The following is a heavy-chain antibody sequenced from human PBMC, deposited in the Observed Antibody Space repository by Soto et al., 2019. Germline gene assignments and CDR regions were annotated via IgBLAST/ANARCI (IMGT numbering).Heavy chain of an antibody. CDR2: ISYDGSNK. V-gene: IGHV3-30*18. CDR1: GFTFSSYG. Sequence: GGSLRLSCAASGFTFSSYGMHWVRQAPGKGLEWVAVISYDGSNKYYADSVKGRFTISRDNSKNTLYLQMNSLRAEDTAVYYCAKGMYNWNHEGSYYYMDVWGKGTTVTVSS. D-gene: IGHD1-20*01. J-gene: IGHJ6*03. CDR3: AKGMYNWNHEGSYYYMDV.